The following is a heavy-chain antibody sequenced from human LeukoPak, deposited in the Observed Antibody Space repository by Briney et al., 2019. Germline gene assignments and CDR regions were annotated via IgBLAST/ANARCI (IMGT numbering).Heavy chain of an antibody. CDR2: ISAYNGNT. Sequence: ASVKVSCKASGYTFTGYYMHWVRQAPGQGLEWMGWISAYNGNTNYAQKLQGRVTMTTDTSTSTAYMELRSLRSDDTAVYYCARPLKVYGSGSSMADYWGQGTLVTVSS. CDR3: ARPLKVYGSGSSMADY. V-gene: IGHV1-18*04. J-gene: IGHJ4*02. CDR1: GYTFTGYY. D-gene: IGHD3-10*01.